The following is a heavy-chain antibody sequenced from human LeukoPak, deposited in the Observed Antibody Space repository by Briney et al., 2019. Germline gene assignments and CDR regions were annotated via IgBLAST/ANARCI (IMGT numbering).Heavy chain of an antibody. V-gene: IGHV3-43*01. CDR1: GFTFDDYT. D-gene: IGHD1-26*01. J-gene: IGHJ4*02. CDR3: ARDSGTHSGSYYTPDY. Sequence: GGSLRLSCAASGFTFDDYTMHWVRQAPGKGLEWVSLISWDGGSTYYADSVKGRFTISRDNAKNSLYLQMNSLRAEDTAVYYCARDSGTHSGSYYTPDYWGQGTLVTVSS. CDR2: ISWDGGST.